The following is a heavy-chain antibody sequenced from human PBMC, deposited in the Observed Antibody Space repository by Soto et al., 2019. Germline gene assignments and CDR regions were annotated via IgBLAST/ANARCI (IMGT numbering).Heavy chain of an antibody. V-gene: IGHV3-48*02. D-gene: IGHD3-22*01. CDR3: ARDYYDSSGIYY. CDR1: GFTFSSYS. CDR2: ISSSSSTI. J-gene: IGHJ4*02. Sequence: PGGSLRLSCAAPGFTFSSYSMNWVRQAPGKGLEWVSYISSSSSTIYYADSVKGRFTISRDNAKNSLYLQMSSLRDEDTAVYYCARDYYDSSGIYYWGQGTLVTVSS.